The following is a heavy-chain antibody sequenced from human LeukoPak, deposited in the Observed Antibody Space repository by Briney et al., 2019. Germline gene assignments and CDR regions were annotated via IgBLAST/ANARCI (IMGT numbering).Heavy chain of an antibody. J-gene: IGHJ4*02. Sequence: SETLSLTCTVSGGSISSYYWSWIRQPPGKGLEWIGYIYYSGSTNYNPSLKSRVTISVDTSKNQFSLKLSSVIAADTAVYYCARSKDTAMVNFDYWGQGTLVTVSS. D-gene: IGHD5-18*01. CDR3: ARSKDTAMVNFDY. CDR1: GGSISSYY. V-gene: IGHV4-59*01. CDR2: IYYSGST.